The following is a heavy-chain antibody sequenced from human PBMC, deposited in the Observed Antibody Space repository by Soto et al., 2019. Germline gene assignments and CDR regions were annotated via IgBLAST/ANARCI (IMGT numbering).Heavy chain of an antibody. CDR1: GGTFSSYA. Sequence: SVRVSCKASGGTFSSYAISWVRQAPGQGLEWMGGIIPIFGTANYAQKFQGRVTITADESTSTAYMELSSLRSEDTAVYYCARGEKRGYSYGNLDYWGQGTLVTVSS. J-gene: IGHJ4*02. CDR2: IIPIFGTA. V-gene: IGHV1-69*13. CDR3: ARGEKRGYSYGNLDY. D-gene: IGHD5-18*01.